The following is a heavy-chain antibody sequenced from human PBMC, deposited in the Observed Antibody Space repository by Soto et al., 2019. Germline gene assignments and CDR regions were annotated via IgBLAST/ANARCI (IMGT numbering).Heavy chain of an antibody. D-gene: IGHD6-13*01. Sequence: SETLSLTCAVYGGSFSGYYWSWIRQPPGKGLEWIGEINHSGSTNYNPSLKSRVTISVDTSKNQFSLKLSSVTAADTAVYYCARDLLAPSSWYPYNWFDPWGQGTLVTVSS. CDR1: GGSFSGYY. CDR2: INHSGST. V-gene: IGHV4-34*01. J-gene: IGHJ5*02. CDR3: ARDLLAPSSWYPYNWFDP.